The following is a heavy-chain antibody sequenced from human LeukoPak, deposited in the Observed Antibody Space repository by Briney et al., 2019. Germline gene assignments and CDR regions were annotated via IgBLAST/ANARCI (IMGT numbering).Heavy chain of an antibody. CDR2: ISRSSTYI. D-gene: IGHD2-15*01. Sequence: GGSLRLSCAASGFTFSTYAMNWVRQAPGKGLEWVSSISRSSTYIYYADSVKGRFTISRDNAKNSLYLQMNSLRAEDTAVYYCVRGGAAGTNYYYYYYMDVWGKGTTVTVSS. J-gene: IGHJ6*03. CDR3: VRGGAAGTNYYYYYYMDV. V-gene: IGHV3-21*01. CDR1: GFTFSTYA.